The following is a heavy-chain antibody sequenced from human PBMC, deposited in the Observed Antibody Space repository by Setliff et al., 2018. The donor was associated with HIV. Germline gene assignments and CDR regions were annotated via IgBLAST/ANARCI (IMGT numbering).Heavy chain of an antibody. V-gene: IGHV5-51*01. D-gene: IGHD6-13*01. CDR2: IRPADSDT. J-gene: IGHJ5*01. Sequence: PGESLTISCKTSGYDFTTNWVGWVRQMPGKGLEWMGIIRPADSDTRVIPSFQGHVTISADKSISTTYLQWSSLRASDTAMYYCARVFSAGWFDSWGQGTLVTVSS. CDR1: GYDFTTNW. CDR3: ARVFSAGWFDS.